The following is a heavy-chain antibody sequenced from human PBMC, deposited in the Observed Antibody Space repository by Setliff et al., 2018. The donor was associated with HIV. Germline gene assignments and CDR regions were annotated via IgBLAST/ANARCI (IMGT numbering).Heavy chain of an antibody. J-gene: IGHJ4*02. CDR2: IKKDGSEK. Sequence: PGGSLRLSCAASGFTFSSHWMSWVRQAPGKGLEWVANIKKDGSEKYYVDSVKGRFSISRDNAKRSLYLQMNSLRPEDTAVYYCAKVPPDRSGYSIFDYWGQGSLVTVSS. V-gene: IGHV3-7*03. CDR1: GFTFSSHW. D-gene: IGHD3-22*01. CDR3: AKVPPDRSGYSIFDY.